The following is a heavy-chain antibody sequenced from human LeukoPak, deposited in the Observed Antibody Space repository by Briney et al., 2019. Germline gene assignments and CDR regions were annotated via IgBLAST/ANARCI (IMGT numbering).Heavy chain of an antibody. Sequence: SETLSLTCTVSGGHIDSFFWNWIRQPPGKGLEWTGYIDNSGSTQYRPSLKSRITMSRDTSKTQFFLKLTSVTAADTAMYYCTSGAGWLIDSCGQGTLVSVSS. J-gene: IGHJ4*02. D-gene: IGHD3-9*01. CDR1: GGHIDSFF. V-gene: IGHV4-4*08. CDR3: TSGAGWLIDS. CDR2: IDNSGST.